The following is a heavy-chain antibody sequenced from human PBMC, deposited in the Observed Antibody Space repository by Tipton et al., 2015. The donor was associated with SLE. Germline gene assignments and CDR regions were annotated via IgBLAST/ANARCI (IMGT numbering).Heavy chain of an antibody. J-gene: IGHJ4*02. D-gene: IGHD3-16*02. CDR1: GGSITYYY. V-gene: IGHV4-59*01. CDR2: IYYSGGT. Sequence: TLSLTCTVSGGSITYYYWSWIRQSPGKGLEWIGYIYYSGGTTYNPSLKSRVTISVDTSKNQFSLKLNSVTAADTAVYYCARGDNYVWGSYRSYYFDYWGQGTLVTVSS. CDR3: ARGDNYVWGSYRSYYFDY.